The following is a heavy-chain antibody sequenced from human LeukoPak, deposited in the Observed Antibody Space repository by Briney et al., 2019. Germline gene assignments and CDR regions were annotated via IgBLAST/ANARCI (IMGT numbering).Heavy chain of an antibody. V-gene: IGHV3-23*01. CDR3: AKDSPGPFIVVVPAAMDY. CDR1: GFTFSSYA. D-gene: IGHD2-2*01. J-gene: IGHJ4*02. CDR2: ISGSGGST. Sequence: GGSLRLSCAASGFTFSSYAMSWVRQAPGKGLEWVSAISGSGGSTYYADSVKGRFTISRDNSKTPLYLKMTSLRAEDQAVYYCAKDSPGPFIVVVPAAMDYWGQGTLVTVSS.